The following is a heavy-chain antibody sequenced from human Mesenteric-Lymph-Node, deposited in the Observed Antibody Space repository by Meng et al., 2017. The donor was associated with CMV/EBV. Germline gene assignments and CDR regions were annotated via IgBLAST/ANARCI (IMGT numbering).Heavy chain of an antibody. CDR2: IWYDGSNK. CDR1: GFTFSSFG. Sequence: GESLKISCAASGFTFSSFGLHWVRQAPGKGLEWVAVIWYDGSNKYYADSVKGRFTISRDNSKNTLYLQMNSLRAEDTAVYYCARSLLYGGIEFDYWGQGTLVTVSS. V-gene: IGHV3-33*01. D-gene: IGHD4-23*01. J-gene: IGHJ4*02. CDR3: ARSLLYGGIEFDY.